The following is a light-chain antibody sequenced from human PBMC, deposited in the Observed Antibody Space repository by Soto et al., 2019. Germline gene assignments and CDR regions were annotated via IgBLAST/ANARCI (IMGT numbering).Light chain of an antibody. V-gene: IGLV2-23*02. Sequence: QSALTQPASVSGSPGQSITISCTGTSSDVGTYNLVSWYQQYPGKAPKLMIYEVSKRPSGVSNRFSGSKSGNTASLTISGLQAEDEADDYCCSYAGSSTYVFGCGTKLTVL. CDR1: SSDVGTYNL. CDR2: EVS. CDR3: CSYAGSSTYV. J-gene: IGLJ1*01.